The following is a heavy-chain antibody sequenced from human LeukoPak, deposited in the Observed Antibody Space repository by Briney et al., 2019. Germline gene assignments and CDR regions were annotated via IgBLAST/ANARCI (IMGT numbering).Heavy chain of an antibody. V-gene: IGHV3-74*01. CDR2: INSDWSST. CDR3: ASVRYCSSTSCLEGALDP. CDR1: GFTFSSYW. Sequence: GGSLRLSCAASGFTFSSYWMHWVPQAPGKGPVCVTRINSDWSSTSYADSVKGRFTISRDNAKNSLYLQMNSLRAEDTAVYYCASVRYCSSTSCLEGALDPWGQGTLVTVSS. D-gene: IGHD2-2*01. J-gene: IGHJ5*02.